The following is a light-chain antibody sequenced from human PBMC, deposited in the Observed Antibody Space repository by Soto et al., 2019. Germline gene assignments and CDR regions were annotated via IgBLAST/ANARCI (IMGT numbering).Light chain of an antibody. CDR1: QIVSGSY. Sequence: EIVLTQSPGTLSLSPGERATLSCRASQIVSGSYLAWYQQKPGQAPRLLMYGASSRATGIPDRFSGSGSGRDFTLTSSRLEPEDFAVYYCQQYGSSPTFGQGTRLEIK. V-gene: IGKV3-20*01. CDR2: GAS. J-gene: IGKJ5*01. CDR3: QQYGSSPT.